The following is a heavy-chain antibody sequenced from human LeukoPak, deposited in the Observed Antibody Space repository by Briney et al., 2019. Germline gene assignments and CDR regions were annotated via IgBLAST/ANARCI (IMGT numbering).Heavy chain of an antibody. Sequence: PGGSLRLSCAASGFAVSTNYMSWVRQAPGKGLEWVSVIYSGDNTYYSDSVRGRFTISRDNSKNTLYLQMSSLRAEDTAVYYCVKGASTGWYSFDYWGQGTLVTVSS. V-gene: IGHV3-53*05. CDR3: VKGASTGWYSFDY. CDR1: GFAVSTNY. J-gene: IGHJ4*02. CDR2: IYSGDNT. D-gene: IGHD6-19*01.